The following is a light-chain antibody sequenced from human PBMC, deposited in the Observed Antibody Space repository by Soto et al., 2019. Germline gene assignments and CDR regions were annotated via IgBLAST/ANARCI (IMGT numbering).Light chain of an antibody. CDR3: QQYNSYST. V-gene: IGKV1-5*01. J-gene: IGKJ1*01. CDR1: QSVSSW. CDR2: DAS. Sequence: DIQMTQSPSTLSASVGDRVTITCRASQSVSSWLAWYQQKPGKAPKLLIYDASSLENGVPSRFSGSGSGTEFTLTISSLQPDDFATYYCQQYNSYSTLGQGTKVDIK.